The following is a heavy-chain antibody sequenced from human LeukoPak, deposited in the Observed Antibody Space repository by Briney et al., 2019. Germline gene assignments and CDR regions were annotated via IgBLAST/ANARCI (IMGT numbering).Heavy chain of an antibody. J-gene: IGHJ4*02. CDR3: ARSTYNWNYAVIDY. CDR2: INHSGST. D-gene: IGHD1-7*01. V-gene: IGHV4-34*01. Sequence: SETLSLTCAVYGGSFSGYYWSWIRQPPGKGLEWIGEINHSGSTNYNPSLKSRVTISVDTSKNQFSLKLSSVTAVDTAVYYCARSTYNWNYAVIDYWGQGTLVTVSS. CDR1: GGSFSGYY.